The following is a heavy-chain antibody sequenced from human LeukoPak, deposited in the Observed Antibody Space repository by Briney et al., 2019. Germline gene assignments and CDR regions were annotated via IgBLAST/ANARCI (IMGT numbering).Heavy chain of an antibody. CDR3: ATYYGSTRNAFDI. CDR2: IRYDGSNK. CDR1: GFTFSHYA. Sequence: GGSLRLSCAASGFTFSHYAMHWVRQAPGKGLEWVAFIRYDGSNKYYADSVKGRFTISRDNSKNTLYLQMNSLRAEDTAVYYCATYYGSTRNAFDIWGQGTMVTVSS. V-gene: IGHV3-30*02. J-gene: IGHJ3*02. D-gene: IGHD3-10*01.